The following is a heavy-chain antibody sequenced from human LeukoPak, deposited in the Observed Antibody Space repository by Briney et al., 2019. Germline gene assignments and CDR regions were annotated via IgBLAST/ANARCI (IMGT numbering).Heavy chain of an antibody. J-gene: IGHJ4*02. V-gene: IGHV3-15*01. D-gene: IGHD3-10*01. CDR2: IKSKIDGGTT. Sequence: GGSLRLSCAASGFTFSNVWMSWVRQAPGKGLEWVGRIKSKIDGGTTDYAAPVRGRFTISRDDSENTLYLQMSSLTTEDTAVYYCTTYLRREFYQFDYWGQGTLVTVSS. CDR1: GFTFSNVW. CDR3: TTYLRREFYQFDY.